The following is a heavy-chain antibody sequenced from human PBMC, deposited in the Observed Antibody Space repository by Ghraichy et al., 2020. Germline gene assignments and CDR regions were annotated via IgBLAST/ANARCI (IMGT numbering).Heavy chain of an antibody. J-gene: IGHJ3*02. Sequence: GESLNISCAASGFTFSSYAMSWVRQAPGKGLEWVSAISGSGGSTYYADSVKGRFTISRDNSKNTLYLQMNSLRAEDTAVYYCAKSPRWRRAPNDAFDIWGQGTMVTVSS. CDR3: AKSPRWRRAPNDAFDI. CDR2: ISGSGGST. D-gene: IGHD5-24*01. V-gene: IGHV3-23*01. CDR1: GFTFSSYA.